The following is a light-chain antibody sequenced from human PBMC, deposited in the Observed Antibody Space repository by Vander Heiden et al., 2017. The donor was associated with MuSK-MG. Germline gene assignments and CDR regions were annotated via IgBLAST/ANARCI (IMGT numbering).Light chain of an antibody. Sequence: DIQMTQSPSSLPASVGDRVTITCRASQDIARYLDWYQHKPGKAPSLLIYAASSLQSGIPSRFSGSGSSTEFTLTINRLQPEDFATYYCQQSDSSPLTFGGGTEVVI. J-gene: IGKJ4*01. CDR2: AAS. V-gene: IGKV1-39*01. CDR1: QDIARY. CDR3: QQSDSSPLT.